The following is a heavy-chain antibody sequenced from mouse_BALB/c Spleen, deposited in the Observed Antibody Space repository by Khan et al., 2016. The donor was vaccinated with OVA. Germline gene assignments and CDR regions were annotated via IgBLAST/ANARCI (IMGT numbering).Heavy chain of an antibody. CDR3: ARGGYGSFAD. V-gene: IGHV1-7*01. CDR1: GYTFTDYW. J-gene: IGHJ3*01. Sequence: QVQLQQSGAELAKPGASVKMSCKASGYTFTDYWIHWVKKRPGQGLEWIGYINPSTGYTEYNHKFKDKATLTDDKSSSTAYMQLSSLTSEDSAVYYCARGGYGSFADWGQGTLVTVSA. D-gene: IGHD1-1*02. CDR2: INPSTGYT.